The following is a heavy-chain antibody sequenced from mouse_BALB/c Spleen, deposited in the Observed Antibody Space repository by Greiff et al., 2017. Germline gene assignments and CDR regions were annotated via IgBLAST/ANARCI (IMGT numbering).Heavy chain of an antibody. CDR1: GYTFTSCY. CDR3: ARFAYGYEKEYFDY. J-gene: IGHJ2*01. Sequence: VQLQQSGPELVKPGASVRISCKASGYTFTSCYIHWVKQRPGQGLEWIGWIYPGNVNTKYNEKFKGKATLTADKSSSTAYMQLSSLTSEDSAVYFCARFAYGYEKEYFDYWGQGTTLTVSS. D-gene: IGHD2-2*01. V-gene: IGHV1S56*01. CDR2: IYPGNVNT.